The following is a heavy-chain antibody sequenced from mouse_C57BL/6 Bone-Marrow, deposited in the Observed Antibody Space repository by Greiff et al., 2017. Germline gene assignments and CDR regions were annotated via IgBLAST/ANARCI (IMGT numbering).Heavy chain of an antibody. Sequence: QVQLQQPGAELVKPGASVKLSCKASGYTFTSYWMHWVKQRPGQGLEWIGMIHPNSGSTNYKEKFKSKATLTVDKSSSTAYMQLSSLTSEDSAVYYCARNYGNYDLFDYWGQGTTLTVSS. V-gene: IGHV1-64*01. CDR3: ARNYGNYDLFDY. CDR1: GYTFTSYW. D-gene: IGHD2-1*01. CDR2: IHPNSGST. J-gene: IGHJ2*01.